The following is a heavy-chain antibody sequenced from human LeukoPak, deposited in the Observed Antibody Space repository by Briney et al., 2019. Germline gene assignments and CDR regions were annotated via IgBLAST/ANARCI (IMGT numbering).Heavy chain of an antibody. CDR2: IYYSGST. CDR3: ARDVDTWHFDL. J-gene: IGHJ2*01. CDR1: GGSINSYY. Sequence: SSETLSLTCTVSGGSINSYYWSWIRQPPGKGLEWIGYIYYSGSTNYNPSLKSRATISVDTSKNQFSLKLSSVTAADTAVYYCARDVDTWHFDLWSRGTLVTVTS. V-gene: IGHV4-59*01. D-gene: IGHD2-15*01.